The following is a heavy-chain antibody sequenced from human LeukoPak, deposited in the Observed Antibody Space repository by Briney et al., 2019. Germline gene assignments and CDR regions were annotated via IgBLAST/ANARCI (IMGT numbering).Heavy chain of an antibody. CDR3: ARPPDNYYYYYMDV. J-gene: IGHJ6*03. CDR1: GFTFSSYA. D-gene: IGHD1-14*01. CDR2: ISLDGSNK. V-gene: IGHV3-30*04. Sequence: GRSLRLSCAASGFTFSSYAMHWVRQAPGKGLEWVTVISLDGSNKYYADSVKGRFTISRDNAKNSLYLQMNSLRAEDTAVYYCARPPDNYYYYYMDVWGKGTTVTISS.